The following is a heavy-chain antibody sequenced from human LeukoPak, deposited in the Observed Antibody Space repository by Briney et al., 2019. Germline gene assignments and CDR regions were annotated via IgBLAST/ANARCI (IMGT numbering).Heavy chain of an antibody. CDR1: GYTFTGYY. D-gene: IGHD3-9*01. J-gene: IGHJ4*02. V-gene: IGHV1-2*02. Sequence: GASVKVSCKASGYTFTGYYMRWVRQAPGQGLEWMGWINPNSGGTNYAQKFQGRVTMTRDTSISTAYMELSRLRSDDTAVYYCARGGGYFDWLLSRGFDYWGQGTLVTVSS. CDR2: INPNSGGT. CDR3: ARGGGYFDWLLSRGFDY.